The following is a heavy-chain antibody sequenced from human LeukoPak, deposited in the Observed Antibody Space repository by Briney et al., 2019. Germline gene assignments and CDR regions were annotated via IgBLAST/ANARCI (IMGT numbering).Heavy chain of an antibody. CDR1: GFTFSSYA. Sequence: GGSLRLSCAASGFTFSSYALSWARQAPGKGLEWVSAISGSGGSTYYADSVKGRFTISRDNSKNTLYLQMNSLRAEDTAVYYCAKDLRSFQVSFDYWGQGTLVTVSS. CDR2: ISGSGGST. D-gene: IGHD3-10*01. J-gene: IGHJ4*02. V-gene: IGHV3-23*01. CDR3: AKDLRSFQVSFDY.